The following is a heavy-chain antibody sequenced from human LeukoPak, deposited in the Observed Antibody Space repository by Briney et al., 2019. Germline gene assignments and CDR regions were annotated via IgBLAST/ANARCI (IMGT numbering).Heavy chain of an antibody. CDR3: EVVVPAATSPGAFDI. Sequence: GGSLRLSCAASGFTFSGSAMHWVRQASGKGLEWVGRIRSKANSYATAYAASVKGRFTISRDDSKNTAYLQMNSLKTEDTAVYYCEVVVPAATSPGAFDIWGQGTTVTVSS. D-gene: IGHD2-2*01. V-gene: IGHV3-73*01. CDR1: GFTFSGSA. J-gene: IGHJ3*02. CDR2: IRSKANSYAT.